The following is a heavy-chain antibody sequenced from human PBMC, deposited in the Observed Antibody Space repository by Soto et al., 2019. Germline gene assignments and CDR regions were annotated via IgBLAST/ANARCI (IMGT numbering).Heavy chain of an antibody. CDR1: GGTFSSYA. Sequence: VKVSCKASGGTFSSYAISWVRQAPGQGLEWMGGIIPIFGTANYAQKFQGRVTITADESTSTAYMELSSLRSEDAAVYYCAAGLRLDAFDIWGQGTMVTVSS. CDR2: IIPIFGTA. V-gene: IGHV1-69*01. J-gene: IGHJ3*02. CDR3: AAGLRLDAFDI. D-gene: IGHD3-16*01.